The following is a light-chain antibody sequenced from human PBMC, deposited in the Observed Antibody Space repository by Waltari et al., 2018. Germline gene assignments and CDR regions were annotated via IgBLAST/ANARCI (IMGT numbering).Light chain of an antibody. CDR1: QGISNY. Sequence: DIQMTQSPSSLSASVGDRVTTTCRASQGISNYLAWYQQKPGKVPKLLIYAASTLQSGVPSRFSGSGSGTDFTLTISSLQPEDVATYYCQKYNSAPQTFGGGTKVEIK. CDR3: QKYNSAPQT. J-gene: IGKJ4*01. CDR2: AAS. V-gene: IGKV1-27*01.